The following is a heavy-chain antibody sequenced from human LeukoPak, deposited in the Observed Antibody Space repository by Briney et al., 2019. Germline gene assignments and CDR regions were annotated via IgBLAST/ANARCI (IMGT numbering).Heavy chain of an antibody. CDR3: ARAAYDNSGYLTL. CDR1: GFTFSSHG. CDR2: IWYDGTNK. V-gene: IGHV3-33*01. Sequence: PGGSLRLSCVASGFTFSSHGMHWVRQAPGKGLEWVAVIWYDGTNKYYADSVKGRFTISRDSSKNTLYLQMNSLRAEDTAVYYCARAAYDNSGYLTLWGQGTLVTVSS. D-gene: IGHD3-22*01. J-gene: IGHJ4*02.